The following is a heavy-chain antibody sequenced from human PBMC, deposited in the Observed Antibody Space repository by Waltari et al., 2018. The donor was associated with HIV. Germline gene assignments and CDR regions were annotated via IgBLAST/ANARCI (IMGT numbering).Heavy chain of an antibody. Sequence: QLQLQESGPGLLKPSDTLSLTCTVSTDPTSRSSYYWGWFRQPPGKGLEWIGTIYFSGTTYYNPSIKSRVTISLDASKNQVSLRLTSVTAADTAVYYCARDSLRGDFDLWGRGTLVTVSS. V-gene: IGHV4-39*07. J-gene: IGHJ2*01. CDR3: ARDSLRGDFDL. CDR2: IYFSGTT. D-gene: IGHD4-17*01. CDR1: TDPTSRSSYY.